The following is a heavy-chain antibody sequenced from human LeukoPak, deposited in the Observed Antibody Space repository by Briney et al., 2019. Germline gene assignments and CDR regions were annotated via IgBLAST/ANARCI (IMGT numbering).Heavy chain of an antibody. CDR2: IYHTGIT. Sequence: SETLSLTCNVSGYSISSGYYWGWIRQPPGKGLEWIASIYHTGITYYNPSLKSRVTISVDTSKNQFSLKLSSVTAADTAVYYCAIRVSGRAFDIWGQGTMVTVSS. CDR1: GYSISSGYY. V-gene: IGHV4-38-2*02. D-gene: IGHD3-16*01. CDR3: AIRVSGRAFDI. J-gene: IGHJ3*02.